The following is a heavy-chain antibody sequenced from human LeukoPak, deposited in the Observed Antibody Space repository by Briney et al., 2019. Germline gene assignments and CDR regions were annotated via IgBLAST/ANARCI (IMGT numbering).Heavy chain of an antibody. Sequence: PGGSLRLSCGVSGLTFSDAWLTWVRQGPGKGLESVGLIRSKVDGGTADYATTVKGRFTISRDDSKNMLYLQMNGLKTEDTAIYYCTKDLPFTAGGVIVHWGQGALVTVSS. D-gene: IGHD3-16*01. J-gene: IGHJ5*02. CDR2: IRSKVDGGTA. V-gene: IGHV3-15*01. CDR1: GLTFSDAW. CDR3: TKDLPFTAGGVIVH.